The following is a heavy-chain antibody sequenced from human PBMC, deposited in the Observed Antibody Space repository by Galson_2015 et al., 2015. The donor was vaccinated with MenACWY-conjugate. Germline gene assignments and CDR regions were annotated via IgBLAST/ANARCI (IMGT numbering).Heavy chain of an antibody. Sequence: SLRLSCAASGFTLSSYWMHWVRQAPGKGLVWVSRINSDESSTSYADSVKGRFTISRDNAKNTLYLQMNSLRAEDTAVYYCARDRYCTSTTCYPRGMDVWGQGTTVTVSS. CDR2: INSDESST. V-gene: IGHV3-74*01. D-gene: IGHD2-2*01. CDR3: ARDRYCTSTTCYPRGMDV. J-gene: IGHJ6*02. CDR1: GFTLSSYW.